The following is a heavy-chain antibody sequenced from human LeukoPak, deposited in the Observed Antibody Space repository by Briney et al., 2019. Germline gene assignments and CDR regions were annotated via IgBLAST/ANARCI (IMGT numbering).Heavy chain of an antibody. CDR2: IYPGDSRT. CDR3: ARHVYGAGSLRYWFDP. J-gene: IGHJ5*02. D-gene: IGHD3-10*01. CDR1: GYTFTNFW. V-gene: IGHV5-51*01. Sequence: GESLKISCQGSGYTFTNFWIGWLRQMPGKGLEWMGIIYPGDSRTIYSPSFQGQVTISADKSIRTAYLQWNRLKASDTAIYYCARHVYGAGSLRYWFDPWGQGTLVTVSS.